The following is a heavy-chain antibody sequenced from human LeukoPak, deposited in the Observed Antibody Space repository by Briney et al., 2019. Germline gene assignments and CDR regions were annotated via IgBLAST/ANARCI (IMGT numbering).Heavy chain of an antibody. Sequence: PGGSLRLSCAASGFTFSSYGMHWVRQAPGKGLEWVAFIRYDGSNKYYADSVKGRFTISRDNSKNTVYLQMNSLRAEDTAVYYCARDEAPPAYYYDSSGYGYWGQGTLVTVSS. CDR1: GFTFSSYG. J-gene: IGHJ4*02. CDR3: ARDEAPPAYYYDSSGYGY. V-gene: IGHV3-30*02. CDR2: IRYDGSNK. D-gene: IGHD3-22*01.